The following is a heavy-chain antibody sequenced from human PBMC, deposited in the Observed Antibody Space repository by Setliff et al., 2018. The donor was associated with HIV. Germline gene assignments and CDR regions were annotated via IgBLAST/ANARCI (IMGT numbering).Heavy chain of an antibody. D-gene: IGHD4-17*01. CDR1: GGSITSYY. CDR3: ARVKTYGDYPHYYYYMDV. Sequence: PSETLSLTCTVSGGSITSYYWSWIRQPPGKGLEWIGYIYFTGSTNYNPSLKSRVTISVDTSKNQFSLKLSSVTAADTAVYYCARVKTYGDYPHYYYYMDVWGKGTTVTVSS. J-gene: IGHJ6*03. V-gene: IGHV4-59*01. CDR2: IYFTGST.